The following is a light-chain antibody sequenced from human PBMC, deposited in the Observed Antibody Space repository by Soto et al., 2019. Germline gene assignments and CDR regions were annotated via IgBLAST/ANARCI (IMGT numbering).Light chain of an antibody. Sequence: DIQMTQSPSSLSASVGDRVTITCRASQGIRNDLLGWYQQKPGKAPKCLIYVESSLQSGVPSRFSGSGSGTEFTLTISSLQPEDFATYYCLQHDTYPLTFGQGTKVEIK. CDR1: QGIRND. V-gene: IGKV1-17*01. J-gene: IGKJ1*01. CDR3: LQHDTYPLT. CDR2: VES.